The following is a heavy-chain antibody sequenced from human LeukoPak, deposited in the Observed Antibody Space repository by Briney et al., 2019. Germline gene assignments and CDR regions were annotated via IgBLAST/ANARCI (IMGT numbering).Heavy chain of an antibody. CDR3: ARDRMGGSFDY. D-gene: IGHD2-15*01. Sequence: GGSLRLSCAASGFAFSTYAMNWVRQAPGKGLEWVSFITSDSNTIYYADSMKGRFTISRDNAENSLYLQMNSLSAEDTAVYYCARDRMGGSFDYWGQGTMVTVSS. CDR2: ITSDSNTI. J-gene: IGHJ4*02. CDR1: GFAFSTYA. V-gene: IGHV3-48*01.